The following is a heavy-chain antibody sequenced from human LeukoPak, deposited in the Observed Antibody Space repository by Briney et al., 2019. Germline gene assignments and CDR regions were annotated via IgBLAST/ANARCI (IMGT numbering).Heavy chain of an antibody. V-gene: IGHV1-2*02. Sequence: ASVKVSCKASGYTFTGHYIYWVRQAPGQGLEYMGWINPNSGDTKYPQKFQGRVTMTRDTSISTAYIEVTSLRSDDTAVYYCARPYFNFWGGYPSFHYYMDVWGKGTTVTVSS. CDR3: ARPYFNFWGGYPSFHYYMDV. D-gene: IGHD3-3*01. CDR2: INPNSGDT. J-gene: IGHJ6*03. CDR1: GYTFTGHY.